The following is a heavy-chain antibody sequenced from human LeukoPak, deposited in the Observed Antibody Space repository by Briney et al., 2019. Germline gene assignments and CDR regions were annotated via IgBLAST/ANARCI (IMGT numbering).Heavy chain of an antibody. CDR2: INHNGNVN. D-gene: IGHD3-10*01. Sequence: PGGALRLSCAASGFAFSSYCMNWARHAPGKGLEWVASINHNGNVNYYVDSVKGRFTISRDNAKNSLYLQMSNLRAEDTAVYFCASGGGLDVWGQGATVTVSS. V-gene: IGHV3-7*03. CDR1: GFAFSSYC. CDR3: ASGGGLDV. J-gene: IGHJ6*02.